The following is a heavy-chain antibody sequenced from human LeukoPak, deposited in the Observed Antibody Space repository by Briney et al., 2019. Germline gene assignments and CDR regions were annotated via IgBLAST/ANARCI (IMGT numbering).Heavy chain of an antibody. CDR3: ARLGAGDYFDY. CDR2: IKEDGSEK. D-gene: IGHD6-19*01. V-gene: IGHV3-7*04. CDR1: GFTFSSYW. J-gene: IGHJ4*02. Sequence: PGGSLRLSCAASGFTFSSYWMSWVRQAPGKGLEWVANIKEDGSEKYYVDSVKGRLTISRDTAKSSLYLQMNSLRAEDTAVYYCARLGAGDYFDYWGQGTLVTVSS.